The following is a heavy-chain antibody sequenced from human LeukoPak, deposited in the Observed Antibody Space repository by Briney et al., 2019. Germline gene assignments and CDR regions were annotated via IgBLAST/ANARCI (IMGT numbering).Heavy chain of an antibody. CDR2: IYYSGST. V-gene: IGHV4-30-4*08. D-gene: IGHD3-22*01. Sequence: SETLSLTCAVSGGSISSGGYRWTWIRQYPGKGLEWIGYIYYSGSTYYNPSLKSRVTISVDTSKNQFSLKLSSVTAADTAVYYCARGPVRYDSSGYYVTGGPDYWGQGTLVTVSS. CDR1: GGSISSGGYR. J-gene: IGHJ4*02. CDR3: ARGPVRYDSSGYYVTGGPDY.